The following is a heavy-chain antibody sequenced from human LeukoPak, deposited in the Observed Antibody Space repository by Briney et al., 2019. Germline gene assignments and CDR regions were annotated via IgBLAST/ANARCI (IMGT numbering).Heavy chain of an antibody. Sequence: PGGSLRLSCAASGFTFSTYSMNWVRQAPGKGLEWVSSISSSSTYIYYADSVKGRFTISRDNAKNSLYLQMNRLGAEDTAVYYCARDTLGGSYRTLDYWGQGTLVTVSS. CDR3: ARDTLGGSYRTLDY. J-gene: IGHJ4*02. V-gene: IGHV3-21*01. CDR2: ISSSSTYI. CDR1: GFTFSTYS. D-gene: IGHD1-26*01.